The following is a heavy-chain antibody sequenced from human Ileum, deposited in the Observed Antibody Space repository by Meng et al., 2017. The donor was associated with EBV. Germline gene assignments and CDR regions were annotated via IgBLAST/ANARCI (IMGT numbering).Heavy chain of an antibody. J-gene: IGHJ5*02. CDR1: GGPSNSSSYY. CDR2: IYYSGRT. CDR3: ARPIAAAGWFDP. D-gene: IGHD6-13*01. Sequence: LQLPESGPGLVKPSATSSLTCTVSGGPSNSSSYYWGWIRQPPGKGLEWIGSIYYSGRTYYNPSLKSRVTISVDTSKNQFSLKLSSVTAADTAVYYCARPIAAAGWFDPWGQGTLVTVSS. V-gene: IGHV4-39*01.